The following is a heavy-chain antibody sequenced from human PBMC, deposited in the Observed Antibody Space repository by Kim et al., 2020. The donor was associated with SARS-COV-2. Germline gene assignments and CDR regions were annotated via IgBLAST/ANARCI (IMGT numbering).Heavy chain of an antibody. CDR2: IFYTGTTYTGST. J-gene: IGHJ3*01. Sequence: SETLSLTCTVSGGSISSGNYYWGWVRQPPGKGLEWIGNIFYTGTTYTGSTYYNPSLGSRVIISLDTSRNHFSLNLSSVTAADTAVYYCARGIGVWGQGT. CDR3: ARGIGV. CDR1: GGSISSGNYY. V-gene: IGHV4-39*07.